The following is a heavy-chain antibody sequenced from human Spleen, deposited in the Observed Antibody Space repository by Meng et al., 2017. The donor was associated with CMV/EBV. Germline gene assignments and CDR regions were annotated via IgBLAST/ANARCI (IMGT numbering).Heavy chain of an antibody. CDR3: TRGQLGP. V-gene: IGHV1-69*08. D-gene: IGHD6-13*01. Sequence: VKVSCKAGGGSLSSYTISWVREDTGQGLEWVGRFIPVVDRENYAQRFQGRVSITVDTSTTTAYMELSSLKSEDTDVYYCTRGQLGPWGQGTLVTVSS. J-gene: IGHJ5*02. CDR1: GGSLSSYT. CDR2: FIPVVDRE.